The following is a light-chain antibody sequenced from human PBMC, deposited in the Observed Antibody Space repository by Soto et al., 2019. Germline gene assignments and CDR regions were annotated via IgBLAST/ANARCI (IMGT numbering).Light chain of an antibody. CDR3: QQYGTYLWT. Sequence: DIQMTQSPSTLPASVGDRLTITCRASQSISMWLAWYQQRPGKGPKLLIYKASDLQGGVSSRFSGSGSGAEFTLTISGLQPDDFATYYCQQYGTYLWTFGQGTKVDIK. CDR2: KAS. V-gene: IGKV1-5*03. CDR1: QSISMW. J-gene: IGKJ1*01.